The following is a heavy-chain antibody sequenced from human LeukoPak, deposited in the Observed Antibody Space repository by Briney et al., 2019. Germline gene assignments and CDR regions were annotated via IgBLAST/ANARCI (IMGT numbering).Heavy chain of an antibody. Sequence: SETLSLTCAVYGGSFSDYYWSWVRQSPGKGLEWIGEINHSGSTNYNPSLKSRVTISVDTSKNQFSLKLSSVTAADTAVYYCARHRQVRYYGSGSYSDYWGQGTLVTVSS. D-gene: IGHD3-10*01. J-gene: IGHJ4*02. CDR2: INHSGST. CDR3: ARHRQVRYYGSGSYSDY. CDR1: GGSFSDYY. V-gene: IGHV4-34*01.